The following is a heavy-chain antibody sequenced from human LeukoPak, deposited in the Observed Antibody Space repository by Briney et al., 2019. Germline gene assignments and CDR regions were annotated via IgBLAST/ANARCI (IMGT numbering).Heavy chain of an antibody. Sequence: ASVKVSCKVSGYTLTDFSVHWVRQAPGKGLEWMGGFNREDAEAIYAPHFQGRVTVTEDTSTDTAYMELSSLSSEDTAVYYCATLDSYYDNSGRPLVPDWGQGTLVTVSS. CDR1: GYTLTDFS. CDR3: ATLDSYYDNSGRPLVPD. V-gene: IGHV1-24*01. D-gene: IGHD3-22*01. CDR2: FNREDAEA. J-gene: IGHJ4*02.